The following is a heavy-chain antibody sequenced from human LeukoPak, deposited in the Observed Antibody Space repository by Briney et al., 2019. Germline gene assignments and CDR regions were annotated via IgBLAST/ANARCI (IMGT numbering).Heavy chain of an antibody. CDR3: ARGGPIAAAGTNDY. Sequence: GGSLRLSCAASGFTFSSYWMSWVRQAPGKGLEWVANIKQDGSEKYYVDSVKGRFTISRDNAKNSLYLQMNSLRAEDTAVYYCARGGPIAAAGTNDYWGQGTLVTVSS. D-gene: IGHD6-13*01. CDR1: GFTFSSYW. V-gene: IGHV3-7*01. CDR2: IKQDGSEK. J-gene: IGHJ4*02.